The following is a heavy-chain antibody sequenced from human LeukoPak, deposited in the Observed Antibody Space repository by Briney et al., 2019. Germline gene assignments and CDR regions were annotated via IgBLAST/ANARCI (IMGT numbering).Heavy chain of an antibody. V-gene: IGHV4-34*01. CDR3: ANADSSSHTFDY. CDR2: INHTGST. D-gene: IGHD6-6*01. CDR1: GVSFSGYY. J-gene: IGHJ4*02. Sequence: SETLSLTCAVYGVSFSGYYWSWIRQPPGKGLEWIGEINHTGSTNYNPSLKSRVTISVDTSKNQFSLKLSSVTAADTAVYYCANADSSSHTFDYWGQGTLVTVSS.